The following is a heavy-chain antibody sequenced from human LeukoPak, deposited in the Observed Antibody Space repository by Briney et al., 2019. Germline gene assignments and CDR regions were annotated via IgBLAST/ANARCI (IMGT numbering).Heavy chain of an antibody. Sequence: SETLSLTCTVSGDSVTSGTFYWAWLRQPPGKGLEWIATVYYTGSTYYNRSLKSRVTISMDTSKNQFSLDLRSVVAPDTAVYYCARHSGSGSLSRPFDPWGQGTLVTVSS. D-gene: IGHD3-10*01. V-gene: IGHV4-39*01. CDR2: VYYTGST. CDR3: ARHSGSGSLSRPFDP. CDR1: GDSVTSGTFY. J-gene: IGHJ5*02.